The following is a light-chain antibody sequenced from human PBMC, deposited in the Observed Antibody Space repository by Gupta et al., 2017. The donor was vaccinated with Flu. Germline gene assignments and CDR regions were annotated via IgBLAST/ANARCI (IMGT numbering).Light chain of an antibody. CDR1: QTLSSW. V-gene: IGKV1-12*01. J-gene: IGKJ1*01. Sequence: PSSVSASVGDTVTITCRATQTLSSWFASYQQKPGQAPKLLLYGASISESAVPSTFSGSKSGTDFTLTILNRLAEDFGTFYCRQAKDFPMTFGQGTKVEVK. CDR3: RQAKDFPMT. CDR2: GAS.